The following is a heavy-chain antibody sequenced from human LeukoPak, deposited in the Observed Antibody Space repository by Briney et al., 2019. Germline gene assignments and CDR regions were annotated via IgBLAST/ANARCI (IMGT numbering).Heavy chain of an antibody. CDR2: IFYSGIT. CDR3: ARIIVVTSTDYFDS. J-gene: IGHJ4*02. Sequence: SETLSLTCTVSGGSISGTLYYWGWIRQPPGKGLEWIGSIFYSGITYYNPSLQSRVTISVDASKSQFSLHLSSVTAADTALYYCARIIVVTSTDYFDSWGQGTLVTVSS. CDR1: GGSISGTLYY. V-gene: IGHV4-39*01. D-gene: IGHD2/OR15-2a*01.